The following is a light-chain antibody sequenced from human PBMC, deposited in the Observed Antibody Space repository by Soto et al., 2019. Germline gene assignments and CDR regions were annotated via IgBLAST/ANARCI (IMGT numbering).Light chain of an antibody. CDR2: RAS. CDR3: QQYHNWPPIT. J-gene: IGKJ5*01. V-gene: IGKV3-15*01. CDR1: QSVGSD. Sequence: EIVTTQSPATLSVSPGERATLSFRASQSVGSDLACYQQKPGQAPRLLISRASTRAPGIPARFSGSGSGTEFTLTISSLQSEDFALYFCQQYHNWPPITFGQGTRLEIK.